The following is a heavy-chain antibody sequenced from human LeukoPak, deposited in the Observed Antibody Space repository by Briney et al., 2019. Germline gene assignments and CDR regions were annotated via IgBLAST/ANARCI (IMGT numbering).Heavy chain of an antibody. V-gene: IGHV3-23*01. Sequence: PGGSLRLSCAASGFTFSSYAMSWVRQAPGKGLEWVSAISGSGGSTYYADSVKGRFAISRDNSKNTLYLQMNSLRAEDTAVYYCAKSLRLGPAYYFDYWGQGTLVTVSS. CDR2: ISGSGGST. CDR1: GFTFSSYA. CDR3: AKSLRLGPAYYFDY. J-gene: IGHJ4*02. D-gene: IGHD3-16*01.